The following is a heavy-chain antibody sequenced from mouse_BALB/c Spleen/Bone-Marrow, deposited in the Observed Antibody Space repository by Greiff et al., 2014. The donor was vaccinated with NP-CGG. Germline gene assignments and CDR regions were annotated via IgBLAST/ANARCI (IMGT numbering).Heavy chain of an antibody. CDR2: INPSNGGT. J-gene: IGHJ4*01. V-gene: IGHV1S16*01. CDR1: GYTFTSYW. D-gene: IGHD1-1*01. CDR3: TYMGYYGSSYAMDY. Sequence: QVQLKESGAELVKPGASVKLSCKASGYTFTSYWMHWVKLRPGQGFEWIGEINPSNGGTNYNEKLKRKATLTVDKSSSTAYMQLSSLTSEDSAVYYCTYMGYYGSSYAMDYWGQGTSVTVSS.